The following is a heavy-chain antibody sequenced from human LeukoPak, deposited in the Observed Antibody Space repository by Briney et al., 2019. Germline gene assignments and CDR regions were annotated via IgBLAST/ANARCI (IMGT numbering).Heavy chain of an antibody. CDR3: AKDIEVAITGHYFDL. D-gene: IGHD3-22*01. Sequence: PGGPLRLSCAASGFTFSSYAMSWVRQAPGQGLEWLSAISGSGFSTHYADSVKGRFTISRDNSKTTLFLQMNSLRAEDTALYYCAKDIEVAITGHYFDLWGRGTLVAVSS. CDR1: GFTFSSYA. J-gene: IGHJ2*01. CDR2: ISGSGFST. V-gene: IGHV3-23*01.